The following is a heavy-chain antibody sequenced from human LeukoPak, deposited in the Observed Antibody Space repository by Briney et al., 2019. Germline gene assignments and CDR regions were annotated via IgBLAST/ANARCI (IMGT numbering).Heavy chain of an antibody. Sequence: SETLSPTCAVHGGSFSGHYWSWIRQPPGKGLEWIGEINLSGSTNYNPSLKSRVTISVDTSKNQFSLKLSSVTAADTAVYYCARTTEGYCRGRSCYSYYYYMDVWGKGTTVTVSS. V-gene: IGHV4-34*01. CDR3: ARTTEGYCRGRSCYSYYYYMDV. CDR2: INLSGST. D-gene: IGHD2-15*01. CDR1: GGSFSGHY. J-gene: IGHJ6*03.